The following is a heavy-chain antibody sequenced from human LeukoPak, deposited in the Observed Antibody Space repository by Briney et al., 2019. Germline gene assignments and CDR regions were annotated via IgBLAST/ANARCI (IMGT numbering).Heavy chain of an antibody. Sequence: SETLSLTCAVYGGSFSSYYWSWIRQPPGKGLEWIGYIYYSGSTNYNPSLKSRVTISVDTSKNQFSLKLSSVTAADTAVYYCARVQYSSSRPRFDPWGQGTLVTVSS. J-gene: IGHJ5*02. D-gene: IGHD6-13*01. CDR3: ARVQYSSSRPRFDP. CDR1: GGSFSSYY. CDR2: IYYSGST. V-gene: IGHV4-59*01.